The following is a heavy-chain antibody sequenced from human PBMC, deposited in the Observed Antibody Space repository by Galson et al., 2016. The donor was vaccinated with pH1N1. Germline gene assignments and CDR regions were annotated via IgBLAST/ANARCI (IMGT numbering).Heavy chain of an antibody. J-gene: IGHJ3*02. CDR2: IYSTGNA. V-gene: IGHV4-61*02. Sequence: TLSLTCTVSGDSIRRGRHYWSWIRQPAGAGLEWIGRIYSTGNADYNPSLKSRVTISVDTSKNQFTLTLSSGTAADTAVYYCATFLKGTYSDAFDIWGQGTLVTVSS. CDR3: ATFLKGTYSDAFDI. CDR1: GDSIRRGRHY. D-gene: IGHD1-14*01.